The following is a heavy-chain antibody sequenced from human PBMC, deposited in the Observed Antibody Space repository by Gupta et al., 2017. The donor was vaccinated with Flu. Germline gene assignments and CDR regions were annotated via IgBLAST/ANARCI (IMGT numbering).Heavy chain of an antibody. Sequence: AQGKGLEWVAVVSCDGSIDYYADAVKGRFTISRDNSKNTLFLQIYSLRAEDTAVYYCAKEGCCSCGSCNTCFKSHFDDWGQGTLVSVSS. D-gene: IGHD2-15*01. CDR2: VSCDGSID. V-gene: IGHV3-30*18. CDR3: AKEGCCSCGSCNTCFKSHFDD. J-gene: IGHJ4*02.